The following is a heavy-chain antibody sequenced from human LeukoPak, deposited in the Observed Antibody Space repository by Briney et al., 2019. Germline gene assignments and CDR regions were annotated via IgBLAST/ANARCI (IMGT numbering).Heavy chain of an antibody. CDR1: GYTFTYRY. CDR2: ITPFNGNT. V-gene: IGHV1-45*02. D-gene: IGHD6-19*01. J-gene: IGHJ4*02. Sequence: GASVKVSCKASGYTFTYRYLHWVRQAPGQALEWMGWITPFNGNTNYAQKFQDRVTITRDRSISTAYMELSSLRSEDTAMYYCATLSSSGWYDYWGQGTLVTVSS. CDR3: ATLSSSGWYDY.